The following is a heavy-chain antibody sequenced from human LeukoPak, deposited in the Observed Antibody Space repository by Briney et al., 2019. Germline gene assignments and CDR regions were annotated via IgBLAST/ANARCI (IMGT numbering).Heavy chain of an antibody. V-gene: IGHV3-33*06. CDR3: AKRNYYYYGMDV. J-gene: IGHJ6*02. CDR1: GFTFSNYG. CDR2: IWYDGGNK. Sequence: GGSLRLSCAASGFTFSNYGMHWVRQAPGKGLEWVAVIWYDGGNKYYADSVKGRFTISRDNSKNTLYLQMNSLRAEDTAVYYCAKRNYYYYGMDVWGQGTTVTVSS.